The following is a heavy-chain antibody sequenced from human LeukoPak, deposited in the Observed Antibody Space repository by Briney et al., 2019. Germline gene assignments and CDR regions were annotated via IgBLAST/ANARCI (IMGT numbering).Heavy chain of an antibody. J-gene: IGHJ3*02. V-gene: IGHV3-23*01. CDR2: ISGSGGST. CDR1: GFTFSSYA. D-gene: IGHD2-8*02. Sequence: GGSLRLSCAASGFTFSSYAMSWVRQAPGKGLEWVSAISGSGGSTYYADSVKGRSTISRDNSKNTLYLQMNSLRAEDTAVYYCAKGSCTGGVCYGSEAFDIWGQGTMVTVSS. CDR3: AKGSCTGGVCYGSEAFDI.